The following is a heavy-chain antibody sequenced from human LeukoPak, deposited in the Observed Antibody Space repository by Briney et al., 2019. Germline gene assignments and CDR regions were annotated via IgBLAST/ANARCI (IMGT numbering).Heavy chain of an antibody. D-gene: IGHD6-19*01. CDR3: AKGGIAVAPGGY. J-gene: IGHJ4*02. CDR2: ISSSSSYI. CDR1: GFTFSSYS. Sequence: GGSLRLSCAASGFTFSSYSMNWVRQAPGKGLEWVSSISSSSSYIYYADSVKGRFTISRDNAKNTLYLQMNSLRAEDTAVYYCAKGGIAVAPGGYWGQGTLVTVSS. V-gene: IGHV3-21*04.